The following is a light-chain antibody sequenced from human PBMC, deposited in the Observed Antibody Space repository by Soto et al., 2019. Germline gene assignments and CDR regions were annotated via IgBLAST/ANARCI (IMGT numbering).Light chain of an antibody. CDR3: QQYDTYTWT. CDR2: KAF. J-gene: IGKJ1*01. Sequence: DIQMTQSPPTLSASVGDRVTITCRASQSISSWLAWYQQKPGQAPKLLIYKAFSLESGVPSRFSGGGSGTEFTLTISSLQPDDVATYYCQQYDTYTWTFGQGTKVEIK. CDR1: QSISSW. V-gene: IGKV1-5*03.